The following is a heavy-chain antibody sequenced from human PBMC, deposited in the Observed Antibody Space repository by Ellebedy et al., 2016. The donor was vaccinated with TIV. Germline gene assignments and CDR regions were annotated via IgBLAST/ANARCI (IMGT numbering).Heavy chain of an antibody. Sequence: SLKISXAASGFTFDDYAMHWVRQAPGKGLEWVSGIGWNSATIRYADSVRGRFTISRDNAKNSLFLQMNSLTTEDTAFYFCARDKGFGELSWWFDSWGQGILVTVSS. J-gene: IGHJ5*01. CDR1: GFTFDDYA. V-gene: IGHV3-9*01. CDR3: ARDKGFGELSWWFDS. CDR2: IGWNSATI. D-gene: IGHD3-10*01.